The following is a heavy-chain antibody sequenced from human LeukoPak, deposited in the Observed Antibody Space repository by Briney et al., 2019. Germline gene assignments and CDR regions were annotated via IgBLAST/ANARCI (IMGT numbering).Heavy chain of an antibody. J-gene: IGHJ5*02. CDR2: IFFTLGSG. V-gene: IGHV1-69*04. D-gene: IGHD2-21*01. CDR3: AQVDHDRAPYSQRGPQNWFDP. CDR1: GGTFDNTA. Sequence: GASVKVSCKASGGTFDNTAVNWLRQAPGQGLEWMGRIFFTLGSGSYAQKLQGRIKISADKDTNTAYMELNNLTPEDTAVYYRAQVDHDRAPYSQRGPQNWFDPWGQGTRVTVSS.